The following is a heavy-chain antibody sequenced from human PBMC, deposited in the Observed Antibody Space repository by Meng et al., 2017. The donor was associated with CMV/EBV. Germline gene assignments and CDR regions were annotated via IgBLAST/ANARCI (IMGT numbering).Heavy chain of an antibody. CDR3: ARGRYDFWSGYYTKGGRYYYYGMDV. J-gene: IGHJ6*02. V-gene: IGHV1-69*13. CDR2: ITPIFGVA. D-gene: IGHD3-3*01. CDR1: GVTFSSCT. Sequence: SVKVSCKASGVTFSSCTLSWVRQAPGQGLEWMGGITPIFGVAQYAQNFQGRVTITADEYTNTAYMDVSSLRSEDTAVYYCARGRYDFWSGYYTKGGRYYYYGMDVWGQGTTVTVSS.